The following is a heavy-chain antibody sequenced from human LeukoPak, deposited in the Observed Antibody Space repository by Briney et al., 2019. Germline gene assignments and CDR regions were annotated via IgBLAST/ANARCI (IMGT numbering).Heavy chain of an antibody. J-gene: IGHJ4*02. D-gene: IGHD2-2*01. Sequence: GGSLRLSCTASGFTFGDYAMSWVRQAPGKGLEWVGFIRSKAYGGTTEYAASVKGRFTISRDDFKSIAYLQMNSLKTEDTAVYYCTRVRFSVVVPAALDYWGQGTLVTVSS. CDR3: TRVRFSVVVPAALDY. CDR2: IRSKAYGGTT. V-gene: IGHV3-49*04. CDR1: GFTFGDYA.